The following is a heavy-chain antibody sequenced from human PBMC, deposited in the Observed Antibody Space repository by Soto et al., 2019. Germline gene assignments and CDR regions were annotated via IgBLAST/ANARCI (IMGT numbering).Heavy chain of an antibody. CDR1: GASISSSNC. CDR2: INHSGST. CDR3: ASHGSGTTAGY. Sequence: SETLSLTCTVSGASISSSNCWSWVRQPPGKGLEWIGEINHSGSTNYNPSLKSRVTISVDKSKNQFSLKLSFVTAADPAVYYCASHGSGTTAGYWGQGTLVTVSS. J-gene: IGHJ4*02. V-gene: IGHV4-4*02. D-gene: IGHD3-10*01.